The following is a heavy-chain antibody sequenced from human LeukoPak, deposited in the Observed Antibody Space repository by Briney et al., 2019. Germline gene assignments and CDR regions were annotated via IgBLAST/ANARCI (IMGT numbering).Heavy chain of an antibody. J-gene: IGHJ1*01. CDR3: SRDGVSYSDIAEYFQH. CDR1: GGSVSSGPYY. D-gene: IGHD4-17*01. Sequence: SETLSLTCTVSGGSVSSGPYYWSWIRQPPGKGLEWIGYIYHSGNTNYNPSLKSRVTISVDRSKNQFSLKLSSVTAADTAVYYLSRDGVSYSDIAEYFQHWGQGTLVTVSS. V-gene: IGHV4-61*01. CDR2: IYHSGNT.